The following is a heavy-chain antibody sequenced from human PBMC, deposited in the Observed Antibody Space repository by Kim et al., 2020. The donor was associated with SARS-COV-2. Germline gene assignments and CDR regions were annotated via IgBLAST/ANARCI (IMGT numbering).Heavy chain of an antibody. J-gene: IGHJ5*02. V-gene: IGHV3-33*01. D-gene: IGHD5-18*01. CDR3: ARTGYSYGYDWFDP. CDR2: IWYDGSNK. Sequence: GGSLRLSCAASGFTFSSYGMHWVRQAPGKGLEWVAAIWYDGSNKYYADSVKGRFTISRENSKNTLYLQMNSLRAEDTAVYYCARTGYSYGYDWFDPWGQGTLVTVSS. CDR1: GFTFSSYG.